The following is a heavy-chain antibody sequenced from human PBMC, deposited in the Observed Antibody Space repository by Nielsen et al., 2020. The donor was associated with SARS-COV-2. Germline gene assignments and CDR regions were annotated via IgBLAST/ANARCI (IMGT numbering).Heavy chain of an antibody. J-gene: IGHJ4*02. CDR1: GFSLSTSGVG. V-gene: IGHV2-5*01. Sequence: SGPTLVNPTHTLTLTCTFSGFSLSTSGVGVGWIRQPPGKALEWLALIYWNDDKRYSPSLTSRLTITKDTSKNQVVLTMTNMDLVDTATYYCARTPCGTMIVVVTPTFDYWGQGTLVTVSS. D-gene: IGHD3-22*01. CDR3: ARTPCGTMIVVVTPTFDY. CDR2: IYWNDDK.